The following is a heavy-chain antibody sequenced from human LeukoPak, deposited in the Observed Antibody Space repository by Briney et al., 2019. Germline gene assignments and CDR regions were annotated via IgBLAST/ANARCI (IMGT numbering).Heavy chain of an antibody. J-gene: IGHJ6*02. CDR3: ARDPEPAGGGYYGMDV. V-gene: IGHV1-2*02. CDR1: GYTFTGYY. Sequence: GASVKVSCKASGYTFTGYYMHWVRQAPGQGLEWMGWINPNSGGTNYAQKFQGGVTMTRDTSISTAYMELSRLRSDDTAVYYCARDPEPAGGGYYGMDVWGQGTTVTVSS. D-gene: IGHD1-14*01. CDR2: INPNSGGT.